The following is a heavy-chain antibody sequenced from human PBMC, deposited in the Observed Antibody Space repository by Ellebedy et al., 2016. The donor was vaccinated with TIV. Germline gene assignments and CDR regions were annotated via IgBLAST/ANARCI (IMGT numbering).Heavy chain of an antibody. Sequence: AASVKVSCKASGYTFTNYGISWVRQAPGQGLEWMGWIRAYNPNRKYAQTLQGRVTMTTDTSTSTAYMELRSLRYDDTAVYYCVTRLHNGVTYWGQGTRVTVSS. CDR2: IRAYNPNR. D-gene: IGHD2-21*02. CDR3: VTRLHNGVTY. CDR1: GYTFTNYG. J-gene: IGHJ4*02. V-gene: IGHV1-18*01.